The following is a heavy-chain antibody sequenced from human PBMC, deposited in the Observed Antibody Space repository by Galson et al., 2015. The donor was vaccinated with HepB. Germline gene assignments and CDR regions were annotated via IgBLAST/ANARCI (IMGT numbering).Heavy chain of an antibody. J-gene: IGHJ4*02. CDR1: GFTVSSNY. V-gene: IGHV3-53*01. Sequence: SLRLSCAASGFTVSSNYMSWVRQAPGKGLEWVSVIYSGGITYYADSVKGRFTISRDNSKNTLSHQMNRLRAEDTAVYYCARHPRHYYDGGGFNFDYWGQGTLVTVSS. CDR3: ARHPRHYYDGGGFNFDY. CDR2: IYSGGIT. D-gene: IGHD3-22*01.